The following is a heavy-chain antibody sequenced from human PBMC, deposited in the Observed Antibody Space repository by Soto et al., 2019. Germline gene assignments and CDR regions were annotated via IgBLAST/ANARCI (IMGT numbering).Heavy chain of an antibody. V-gene: IGHV4-30-4*01. D-gene: IGHD2-2*01. CDR1: GGSISSGDYY. CDR2: IYYSGST. J-gene: IGHJ4*02. Sequence: SETLSLTCTVSGGSISSGDYYWSWIRQPPGKGLEWIGYIYYSGSTYYNPSLKSRVTISVDTSKNQFSLKLSSVTAADTAVYYCARGVLVPAALYYFDYWGQGTLVTVSS. CDR3: ARGVLVPAALYYFDY.